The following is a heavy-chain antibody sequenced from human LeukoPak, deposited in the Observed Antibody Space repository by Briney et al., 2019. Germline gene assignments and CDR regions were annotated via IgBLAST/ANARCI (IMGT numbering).Heavy chain of an antibody. CDR1: GFTFSSYA. CDR3: ATRIDYYDSSGLDNWFDP. CDR2: ISGSGGST. J-gene: IGHJ5*02. Sequence: GGSLRLSCAAPGFTFSSYAMSWVRQAPGKGLEWVSAISGSGGSTYYADSVKGRFTISRDNSKNTLYLQMNSLRAEDTAVYYCATRIDYYDSSGLDNWFDPWGQGTLVTVSS. V-gene: IGHV3-23*01. D-gene: IGHD3-22*01.